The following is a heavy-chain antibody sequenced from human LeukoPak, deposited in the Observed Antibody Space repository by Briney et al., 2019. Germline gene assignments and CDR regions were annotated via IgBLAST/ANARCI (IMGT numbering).Heavy chain of an antibody. Sequence: GGSLRLSCAASGFIFSSYWMSWVRQAPGKGLEWVADIKQDGSEKYYVDSVKGRFTISRDNAKNSLYLQMNSLRAEDTAVYYCARGPYNYDSSGYYYPYDYWGQGTLVTVSS. J-gene: IGHJ4*02. CDR3: ARGPYNYDSSGYYYPYDY. D-gene: IGHD3-22*01. CDR2: IKQDGSEK. V-gene: IGHV3-7*01. CDR1: GFIFSSYW.